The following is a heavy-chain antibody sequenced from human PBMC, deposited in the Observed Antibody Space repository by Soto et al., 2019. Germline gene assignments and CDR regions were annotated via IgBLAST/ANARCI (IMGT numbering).Heavy chain of an antibody. CDR1: GFAFSAYE. V-gene: IGHV3-48*03. Sequence: GGSLRLSCAASGFAFSAYEMNWVRQAPGKGLEWISYISSSGSTIFYADSVRGRFTISRDNAKNSLYLQMNSLRAEDTAVYYCAKARQAQSHYYYGMDVWGQGTPVTVSS. D-gene: IGHD6-19*01. CDR2: ISSSGSTI. J-gene: IGHJ6*02. CDR3: AKARQAQSHYYYGMDV.